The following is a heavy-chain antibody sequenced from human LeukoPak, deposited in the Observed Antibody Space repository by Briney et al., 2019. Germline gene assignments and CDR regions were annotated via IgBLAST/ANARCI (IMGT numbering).Heavy chain of an antibody. CDR1: GYTFTSYD. CDR2: MNPNSGNT. V-gene: IGHV1-8*01. J-gene: IGHJ5*02. D-gene: IGHD2-2*01. Sequence: ASVKVSCKASGYTFTSYDINWVRQATGQGLEWMGWMNPNSGNTGYAQKFQGRVTMTRNTSISTAYMELSSLRSEDTAVYYCARSRVIPAAIKGRWFDPWGQGTLVTVSS. CDR3: ARSRVIPAAIKGRWFDP.